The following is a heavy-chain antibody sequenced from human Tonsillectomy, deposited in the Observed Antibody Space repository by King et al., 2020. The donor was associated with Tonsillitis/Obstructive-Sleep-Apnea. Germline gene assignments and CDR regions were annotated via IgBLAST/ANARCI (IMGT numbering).Heavy chain of an antibody. CDR1: GGTFSSYA. J-gene: IGHJ4*02. Sequence: QLVQSGAEVKKPGSSVKVSCKASGGTFSSYAISWVRQAPGQGLEWMGRIIPILGLANCAQNFQGRVTIPSDKSTSTAYMDMSSLRSEDTAVYFCAREPMYSGSYLGFVYWGQGPLVTVSS. V-gene: IGHV1-69*09. CDR3: AREPMYSGSYLGFVY. D-gene: IGHD1-26*01. CDR2: IIPILGLA.